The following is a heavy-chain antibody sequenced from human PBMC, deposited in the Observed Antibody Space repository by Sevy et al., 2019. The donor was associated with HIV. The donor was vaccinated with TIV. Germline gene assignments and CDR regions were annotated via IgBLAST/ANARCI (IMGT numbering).Heavy chain of an antibody. J-gene: IGHJ4*02. CDR1: GFTFSSYA. CDR2: ISYDRSNK. D-gene: IGHD3-10*01. Sequence: GGSLRLSCAASGFTFSSYAMHWVRQAPGKGLEWVAVISYDRSNKYYADSVKGRFTISRDNSKNTLYLQMNSLRAEDTAVYYCARDPPEGLLIEGYYFDYWGQGTLVTVSS. V-gene: IGHV3-30-3*01. CDR3: ARDPPEGLLIEGYYFDY.